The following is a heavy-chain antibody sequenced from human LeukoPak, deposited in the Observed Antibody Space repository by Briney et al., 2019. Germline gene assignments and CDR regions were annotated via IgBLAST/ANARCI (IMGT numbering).Heavy chain of an antibody. CDR2: ISSSSRYR. Sequence: PSETLSLTCTVSGYSISSGYYWGWIRQPPGKGLEWVSSISSSSRYRYYAASVKGRFTISRDNAKNSLYLQMNSLRAEDTAVYYCARVKEASAFDIWGQGTTVTVSS. V-gene: IGHV3-21*01. CDR1: GYSISSGYY. J-gene: IGHJ3*02. CDR3: ARVKEASAFDI. D-gene: IGHD5-12*01.